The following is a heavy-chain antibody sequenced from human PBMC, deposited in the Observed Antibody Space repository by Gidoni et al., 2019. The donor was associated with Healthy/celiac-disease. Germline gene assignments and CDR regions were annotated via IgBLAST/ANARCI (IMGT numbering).Heavy chain of an antibody. V-gene: IGHV3-33*01. Sequence: VHLVESGGGVVQPGRSLRISCAASGFTFSSYCLHWVLQAPGTGLEWVAVIWYDGSNNYYADSVTGRFTISRHNFHNTLYPQMNSLRAEDTAVYYCARSSLAHHDYVDYDAFDIWGQGTMVTVSS. CDR3: ARSSLAHHDYVDYDAFDI. D-gene: IGHD4-17*01. J-gene: IGHJ3*02. CDR2: IWYDGSNN. CDR1: GFTFSSYC.